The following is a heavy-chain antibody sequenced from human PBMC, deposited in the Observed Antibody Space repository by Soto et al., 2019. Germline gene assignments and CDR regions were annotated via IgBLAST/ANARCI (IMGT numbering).Heavy chain of an antibody. V-gene: IGHV4-39*01. CDR2: IYYSGTT. CDR1: GGSLTSSSFY. Sequence: SETLSLTCIVSGGSLTSSSFYWGWIRQPPGKGLSWIGNIYYSGTTDYNPSLKSRVSVSTDTSRNQLSLTLSSVTATDTAVYYCVRFYGNAFDIWGPGTLVTVSS. D-gene: IGHD3-10*01. CDR3: VRFYGNAFDI. J-gene: IGHJ3*02.